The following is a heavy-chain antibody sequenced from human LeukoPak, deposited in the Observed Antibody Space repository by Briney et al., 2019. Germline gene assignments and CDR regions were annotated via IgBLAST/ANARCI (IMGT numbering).Heavy chain of an antibody. CDR3: ARGGGFWSGPYYYYYYMNV. V-gene: IGHV3-30*02. Sequence: PGGSLRLSCAASGFTFSSYGMHWVRQAPGKGLEWVTFIRYDGSNKYYADSVKGRFTISRDNSKNTLYLQMNSLRAEDTAVYYCARGGGFWSGPYYYYYYMNVWGKGTTVTVSS. D-gene: IGHD3-3*01. J-gene: IGHJ6*03. CDR1: GFTFSSYG. CDR2: IRYDGSNK.